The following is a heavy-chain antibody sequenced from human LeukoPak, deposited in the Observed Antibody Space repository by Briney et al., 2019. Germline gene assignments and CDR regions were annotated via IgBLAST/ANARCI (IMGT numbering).Heavy chain of an antibody. V-gene: IGHV1-46*01. CDR1: GYTFTSYY. Sequence: ASVKVSCKASGYTFTSYYMHWVRQAPGQGLEWMGIINPSGGSTSYAQKFQGRVTMTTDTFTSTAYMELRSLRSDDTAVYYCARSEGYCSSSSCSDNYGMDVWGQGTTVIVSS. CDR2: INPSGGST. D-gene: IGHD2-2*01. CDR3: ARSEGYCSSSSCSDNYGMDV. J-gene: IGHJ6*02.